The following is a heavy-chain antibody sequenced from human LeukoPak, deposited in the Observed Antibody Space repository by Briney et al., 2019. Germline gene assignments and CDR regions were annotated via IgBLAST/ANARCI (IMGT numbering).Heavy chain of an antibody. CDR3: AKAGMWNDAFDI. D-gene: IGHD1-1*01. Sequence: GGSLRLSCAASGFTFSSYGMHWVRQAPGKGLEWVAVISYDGSNKYYADSVMGRFTISRDNSKNTLYLQMNSLRAEDTAVYYCAKAGMWNDAFDIWGQGTMVTVSS. CDR1: GFTFSSYG. J-gene: IGHJ3*02. CDR2: ISYDGSNK. V-gene: IGHV3-30*18.